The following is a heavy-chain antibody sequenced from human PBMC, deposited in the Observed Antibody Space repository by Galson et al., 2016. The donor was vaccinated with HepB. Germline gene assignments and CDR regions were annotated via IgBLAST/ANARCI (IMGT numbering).Heavy chain of an antibody. CDR2: VHYSGAT. CDR3: ARADGSGSYYEVAWFDP. V-gene: IGHV4-31*03. Sequence: TLSLTCTVSGVSISTSGYYWTWIRLLPAKGLEWIGNVHYSGATYYNPSLESRLTISVDTSNNQFSLKLDSMTAADTAVYYFARADGSGSYYEVAWFDPWGQGTLVTVSS. J-gene: IGHJ5*02. CDR1: GVSISTSGYY. D-gene: IGHD3-10*01.